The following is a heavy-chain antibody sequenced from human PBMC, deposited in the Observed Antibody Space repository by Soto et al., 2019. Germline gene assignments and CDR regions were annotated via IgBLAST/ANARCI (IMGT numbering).Heavy chain of an antibody. CDR3: ARRPGGGGY. J-gene: IGHJ4*02. D-gene: IGHD3-10*01. V-gene: IGHV3-53*01. CDR2: IYSGGYT. Sequence: EVQLVESGGGLIQPGGSLRLSCAVSGFTVSNNYMSWVRQAPGKGLEGVSVIYSGGYTAYGDSVKGRFTISRDNSKNTLFLQLNTRGPDDPALFYWARRPGGGGYWGQGTLVTVSS. CDR1: GFTVSNNY.